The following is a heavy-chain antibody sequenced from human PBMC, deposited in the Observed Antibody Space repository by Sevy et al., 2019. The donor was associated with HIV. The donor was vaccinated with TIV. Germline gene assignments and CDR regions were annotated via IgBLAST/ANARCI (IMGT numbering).Heavy chain of an antibody. CDR2: IKQDGSEK. Sequence: GGSLRLSCAASGFTFSSYWMSWVRQAPGKGLEWVANIKQDGSEKYYVDSVKGRFTISRDNAKNSLYLQMNSLRAEDTAVYYCAREISLHCSSTSGYEDYWGQGTLVTVSS. V-gene: IGHV3-7*01. D-gene: IGHD2-2*01. CDR3: AREISLHCSSTSGYEDY. CDR1: GFTFSSYW. J-gene: IGHJ4*02.